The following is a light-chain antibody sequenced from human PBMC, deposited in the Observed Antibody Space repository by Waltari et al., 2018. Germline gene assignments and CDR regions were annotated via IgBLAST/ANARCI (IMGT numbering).Light chain of an antibody. J-gene: IGKJ1*01. Sequence: EIVMTQSPAILSVSPGERATPPCRASQGVSSNLAGYQQKPGQAPRLLIHGASTRATGIPARFSGSGSGTEFTLTISSLQSEDFVVYYCQQYNNWPPWTFGQGTKVEIK. CDR2: GAS. V-gene: IGKV3-15*01. CDR3: QQYNNWPPWT. CDR1: QGVSSN.